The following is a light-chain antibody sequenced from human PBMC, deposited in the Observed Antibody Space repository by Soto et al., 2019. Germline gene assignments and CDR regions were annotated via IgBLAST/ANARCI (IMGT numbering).Light chain of an antibody. V-gene: IGLV2-8*01. Sequence: QSALTQPPSASGSPGQSVTISCTGTSSDVGGYNYVSWYQQHPGKAPKLMIYEVSERPSGVPDRFSGSKSGNTASLTVSGLQAEDEADYYCSSYAGSSNFNVFGTGTNSPS. CDR3: SSYAGSSNFNV. CDR1: SSDVGGYNY. J-gene: IGLJ1*01. CDR2: EVS.